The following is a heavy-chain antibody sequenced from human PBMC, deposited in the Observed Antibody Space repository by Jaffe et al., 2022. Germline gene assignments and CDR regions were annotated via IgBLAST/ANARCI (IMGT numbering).Heavy chain of an antibody. Sequence: QVQLQESGPGLVKPSETLSLTCTVSGGSISSYYWSWIRQPPGKGLEWIGYIYYSGSTNYNPSLKSRVTISVDTSKNQFSLKLSSVTAADTAVYYCARAAPVDFGVVARAFDIWGQGTMVTVSS. CDR3: ARAAPVDFGVVARAFDI. CDR2: IYYSGST. D-gene: IGHD3-3*01. V-gene: IGHV4-59*01. J-gene: IGHJ3*02. CDR1: GGSISSYY.